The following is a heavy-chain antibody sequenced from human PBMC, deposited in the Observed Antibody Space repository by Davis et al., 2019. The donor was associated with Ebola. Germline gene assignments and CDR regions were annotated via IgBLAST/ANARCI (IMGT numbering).Heavy chain of an antibody. Sequence: GESLKISCAASGFTFSSYEMNWVRQAPGKGLEWVSAISGSGGSTYYADSVKGRFTISRDNSKNTLYLQMNSLRAEDTAVYYCANPGSGDAFDIWGQGTMVTVSS. D-gene: IGHD1-26*01. J-gene: IGHJ3*02. CDR1: GFTFSSYE. CDR2: ISGSGGST. V-gene: IGHV3-23*01. CDR3: ANPGSGDAFDI.